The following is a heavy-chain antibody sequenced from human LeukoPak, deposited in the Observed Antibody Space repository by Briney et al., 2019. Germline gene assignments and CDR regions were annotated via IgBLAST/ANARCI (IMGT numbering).Heavy chain of an antibody. CDR1: GFTASSNY. CDR2: IYSGGST. Sequence: PGGSLRLSCAASGFTASSNYMSWVRQAPGKGLEWVSVIYSGGSTYYTDSVKGRFTISRDNSKNTLYLQMNSLRAEDTAVYYCARSGYSYGWDFEYWGQGTLVTVSS. CDR3: ARSGYSYGWDFEY. J-gene: IGHJ4*02. D-gene: IGHD5-18*01. V-gene: IGHV3-53*01.